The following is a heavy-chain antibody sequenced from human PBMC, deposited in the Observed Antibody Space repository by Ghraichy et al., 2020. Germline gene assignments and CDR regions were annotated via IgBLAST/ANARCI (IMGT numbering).Heavy chain of an antibody. V-gene: IGHV3-21*01. Sequence: VSSISSISGYIYYADSVKGRFTISRDTAQNSLYLQMNSLRAEDTAVYYLATPGMVRGVIKTDEAFDIWGKG. D-gene: IGHD3-10*01. J-gene: IGHJ3*02. CDR2: ISSISGYI. CDR3: ATPGMVRGVIKTDEAFDI.